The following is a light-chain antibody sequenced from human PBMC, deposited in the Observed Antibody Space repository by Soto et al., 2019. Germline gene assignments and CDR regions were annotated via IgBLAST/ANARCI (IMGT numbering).Light chain of an antibody. CDR3: LQDYIYPYT. V-gene: IGKV1-6*01. J-gene: IGKJ2*01. Sequence: AIQMTQSPSSLSVSVGDRITITCLASQDIRNDSGWYQQKPGKAPKLLIYGTSNLQSGVASRFSGSASGTDFTLTISRLHAEDFATYYFLQDYIYPYTFGQGTKLEIK. CDR2: GTS. CDR1: QDIRND.